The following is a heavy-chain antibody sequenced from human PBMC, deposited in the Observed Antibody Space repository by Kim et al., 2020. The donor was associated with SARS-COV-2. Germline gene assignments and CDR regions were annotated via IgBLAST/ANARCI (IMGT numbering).Heavy chain of an antibody. J-gene: IGHJ6*03. D-gene: IGHD6-13*01. CDR2: ISYDGSNK. CDR1: GFTFSSYA. V-gene: IGHV3-30*04. Sequence: GGSLRLSCAASGFTFSSYAMHWVRQAPGKGLEWVAVISYDGSNKYYADSVKGRFTISRDNSKNTLYLQMNSLRAEDTAVYYCARAPGSSSWTIYYYYYMDVWGKGTTVTVSS. CDR3: ARAPGSSSWTIYYYYYMDV.